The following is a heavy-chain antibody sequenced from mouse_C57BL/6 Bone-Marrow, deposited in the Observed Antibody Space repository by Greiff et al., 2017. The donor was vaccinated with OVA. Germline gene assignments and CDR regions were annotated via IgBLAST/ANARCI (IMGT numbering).Heavy chain of an antibody. CDR1: GYAFSSYW. CDR3: APIYYYGSSLAWFAY. Sequence: QVQLQQSGAELVKPGASVKISCKASGYAFSSYWMNWVKQRPGKGLEWIGQIYPGDGDTNYNGKFKGKATLTADKSSSTAYMQLSSLTSEDSAVYFCAPIYYYGSSLAWFAYWGQGTLVTVSA. D-gene: IGHD1-1*01. CDR2: IYPGDGDT. V-gene: IGHV1-80*01. J-gene: IGHJ3*01.